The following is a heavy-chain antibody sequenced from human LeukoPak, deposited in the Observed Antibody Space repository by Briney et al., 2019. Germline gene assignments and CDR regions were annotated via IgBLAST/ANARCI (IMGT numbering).Heavy chain of an antibody. Sequence: GGSLRLSCAASGFTVSSNYMNWVRQAPGKGLEWVSVIYGGGTTYYADSVKGRFTIYRDSSKNTLYLQMDSLRAEDTAVYYCAVSVVVTALDYWGQGTLVTVSS. V-gene: IGHV3-53*01. CDR1: GFTVSSNY. CDR2: IYGGGTT. D-gene: IGHD2-21*02. CDR3: AVSVVVTALDY. J-gene: IGHJ4*02.